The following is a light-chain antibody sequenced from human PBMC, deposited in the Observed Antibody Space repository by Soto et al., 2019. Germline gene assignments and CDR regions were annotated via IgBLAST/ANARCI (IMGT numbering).Light chain of an antibody. V-gene: IGKV3-15*01. CDR1: QSVSSN. J-gene: IGKJ1*01. CDR2: GAS. Sequence: EIVMTQSPATLSVSPGERATLSCRASQSVSSNLAWYQQKPGQAPRLLIYGASTRATGIPARLSGSGSGTEFTLTISSRQSEDFAVYYCQQYNNWPPRWTFGQGTKVEIK. CDR3: QQYNNWPPRWT.